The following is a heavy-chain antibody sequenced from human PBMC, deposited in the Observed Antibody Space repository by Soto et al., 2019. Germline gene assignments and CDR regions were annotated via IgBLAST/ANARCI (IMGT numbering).Heavy chain of an antibody. D-gene: IGHD4-17*01. V-gene: IGHV1-69*01. CDR3: ARPDHYGGNHYYGMDV. CDR1: GGTFSSYA. Sequence: QVQLVQSGAEVKKPGSSVKVSCKASGGTFSSYAISWVRQAPGQGLEWMGGIIPIFGTANYAQKFQGRVTITADASPSTAYMELSSLRSEDTAVYYCARPDHYGGNHYYGMDVWGQGTTVTVSS. CDR2: IIPIFGTA. J-gene: IGHJ6*02.